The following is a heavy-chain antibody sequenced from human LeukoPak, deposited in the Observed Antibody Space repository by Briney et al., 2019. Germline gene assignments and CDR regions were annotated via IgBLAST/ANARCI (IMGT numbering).Heavy chain of an antibody. CDR2: INPNSGGT. Sequence: ASVTVSYKPSVYTFTGYYMHWVRQAHGQGLEWMGWINPNSGGTNYAQKFQGRVTMTRDTSISTAYMELSRLRSDDTAVYYCARAFATGYFDYWGQGTLVTVSS. V-gene: IGHV1-2*02. CDR1: VYTFTGYY. CDR3: ARAFATGYFDY. J-gene: IGHJ4*02.